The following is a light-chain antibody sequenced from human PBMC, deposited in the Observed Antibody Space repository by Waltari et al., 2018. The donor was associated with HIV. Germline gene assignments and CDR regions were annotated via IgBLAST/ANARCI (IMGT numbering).Light chain of an antibody. CDR2: DVS. CDR3: CSYAGSYTV. CDR1: SSDVGGYNY. Sequence: QSALTQPRSVSGSPGQSVTISCTGTSSDVGGYNYVSWYQQHPGKPPKLIIYDVSKRPSGVPDRFSGSKSGNTASVTISGRQAEDEADYYCCSYAGSYTVFGGGTKLTVL. J-gene: IGLJ3*02. V-gene: IGLV2-11*01.